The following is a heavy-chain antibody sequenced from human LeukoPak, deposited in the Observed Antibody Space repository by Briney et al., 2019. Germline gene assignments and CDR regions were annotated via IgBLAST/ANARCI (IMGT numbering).Heavy chain of an antibody. CDR1: GFNFDDYA. V-gene: IGHV3-9*01. CDR2: INWKTGNG. Sequence: GGSLRLSCAVSGFNFDDYAMHWVRQAPGRGLEWVSGINWKTGNGIYADSVKGRFTISRDNAKNSLYLQMSSLRAEDTALYYSTRRAARWQFDLWGRGTLLTVSS. J-gene: IGHJ2*01. CDR3: TRRAARWQFDL. D-gene: IGHD5-24*01.